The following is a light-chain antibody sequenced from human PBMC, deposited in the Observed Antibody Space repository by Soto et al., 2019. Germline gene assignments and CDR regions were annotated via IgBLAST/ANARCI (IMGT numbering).Light chain of an antibody. CDR3: HQYITYPWT. CDR2: KAS. V-gene: IGKV1-5*03. J-gene: IGKJ1*01. CDR1: QSITSS. Sequence: DIQMTQSPSTLSACVGDRVTITCRASQSITSSLAWYQQKPGKAPKLLIYKASSLESGVPSRFSGSRSGTEFTLTISSLQPDDFATYYCHQYITYPWTFGQGTKVEIK.